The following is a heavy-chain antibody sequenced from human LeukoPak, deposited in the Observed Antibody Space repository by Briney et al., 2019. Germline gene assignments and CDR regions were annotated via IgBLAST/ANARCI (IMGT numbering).Heavy chain of an antibody. CDR2: IYSGGST. CDR3: AKTYYYDSSGPGDY. Sequence: GGSLRLSCAASGFTVSSNYMSWVRQAPGKGLEWVSVIYSGGSTYYAESVKGRFTISRDNTKNTLYLQMNSLRAEDTAVYYCAKTYYYDSSGPGDYWGQGTLVTVSS. V-gene: IGHV3-53*01. CDR1: GFTVSSNY. J-gene: IGHJ4*02. D-gene: IGHD3-22*01.